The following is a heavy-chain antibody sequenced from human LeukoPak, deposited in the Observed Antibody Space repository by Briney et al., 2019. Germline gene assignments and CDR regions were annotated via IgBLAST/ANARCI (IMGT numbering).Heavy chain of an antibody. CDR2: IYYGGNT. V-gene: IGHV4-39*07. Sequence: PSETLSLTCIVSGDSISNSGYYWGRIRQPPGKGLEWIGSIYYGGNTYHNPSLESRVTISVDTSRNHFSLKLSSVTAADTDVYYCGVGSGYDDYWGQGTLVTVSS. CDR3: GVGSGYDDY. J-gene: IGHJ4*02. D-gene: IGHD5-12*01. CDR1: GDSISNSGYY.